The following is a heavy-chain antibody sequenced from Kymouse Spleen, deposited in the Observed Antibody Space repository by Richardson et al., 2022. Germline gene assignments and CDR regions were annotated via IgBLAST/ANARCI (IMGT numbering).Heavy chain of an antibody. D-gene: IGHD1-7*01. CDR2: IWYDGSNK. V-gene: IGHV3-33*01. CDR1: GFTFSSYG. J-gene: IGHJ5*02. CDR3: ARDRLELLYNWFDP. Sequence: QVQLVESGGGVVQPGRSLRLSCAASGFTFSSYGMHWVRQAPGKGLEWVAVIWYDGSNKYYADSVKGRFTISRDNSKNTLYLQMNSLRAEDTAVYYCARDRLELLYNWFDPWGQGTLVTVSS.